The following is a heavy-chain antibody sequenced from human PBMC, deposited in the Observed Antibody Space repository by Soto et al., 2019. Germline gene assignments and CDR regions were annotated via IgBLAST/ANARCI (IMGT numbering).Heavy chain of an antibody. V-gene: IGHV4-39*01. CDR2: VYSSGST. CDR1: GDSISSNNYY. D-gene: IGHD2-15*01. Sequence: QQQLQESGPGLVKPSETLSLTCTVSGDSISSNNYYWGWIRQPPEKGLEWIGSVYSSGSTFYNPSLNDRVTIPVDTSENQFSLKLSSVTAADTTVYYCARPGGTHRHDAYDIWGQGTMVIVSS. CDR3: ARPGGTHRHDAYDI. J-gene: IGHJ3*02.